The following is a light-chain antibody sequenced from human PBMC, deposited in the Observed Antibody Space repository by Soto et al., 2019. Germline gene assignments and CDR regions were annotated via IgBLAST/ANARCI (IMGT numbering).Light chain of an antibody. CDR2: LEGRGNY. V-gene: IGLV4-60*03. J-gene: IGLJ2*01. Sequence: QSVLTQSSSASASLGSSVKLTCTLSSGHSTYIISWHQHQPGKAPRYLMKLEGRGNYNKGSGVPDRFSGSSSGADRYLIISSLQSEDEADYYCETWDSNSLIFGGGTKLTVL. CDR3: ETWDSNSLI. CDR1: SGHSTYI.